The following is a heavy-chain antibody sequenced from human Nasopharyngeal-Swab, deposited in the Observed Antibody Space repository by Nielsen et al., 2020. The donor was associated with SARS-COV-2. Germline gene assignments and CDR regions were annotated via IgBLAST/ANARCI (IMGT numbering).Heavy chain of an antibody. D-gene: IGHD2-15*01. CDR2: ISSSSSYI. V-gene: IGHV3-21*01. CDR3: ARGEWWDAFDI. J-gene: IGHJ3*02. CDR1: GFTFSSYS. Sequence: GESLKISCAASGFTFSSYSMNWVRQAPGKGLEWVSSISSSSSYIYYADSVKGRFTISRDNSKNTLYLQMNSLRAEDTAVYYCARGEWWDAFDIWGQGTMVTVSS.